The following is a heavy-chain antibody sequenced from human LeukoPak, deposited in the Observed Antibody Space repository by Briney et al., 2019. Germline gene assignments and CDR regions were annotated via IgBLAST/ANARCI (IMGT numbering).Heavy chain of an antibody. V-gene: IGHV3-23*01. CDR1: GFTFSSYA. CDR2: ISGSGGST. CDR3: AKLGYSSSWYANDGIDV. J-gene: IGHJ6*02. D-gene: IGHD6-13*01. Sequence: PGGSLRLSCAASGFTFSSYAMSWVRQAPGKGLEWVSAISGSGGSTYYADSVKGRFTISRDNSKNTLYLQMNSLRAEDTAVYYCAKLGYSSSWYANDGIDVWGQGTTVTVSS.